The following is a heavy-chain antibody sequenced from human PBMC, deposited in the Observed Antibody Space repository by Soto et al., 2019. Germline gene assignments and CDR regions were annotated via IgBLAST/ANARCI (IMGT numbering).Heavy chain of an antibody. J-gene: IGHJ6*02. V-gene: IGHV5-10-1*01. CDR3: ERTAAAAKYYSGMDV. D-gene: IGHD6-13*01. CDR1: GYSFTSYW. Sequence: GESLKISCKGSGYSFTSYWIGWGCQMPGQGLEWKWRIDPSDSYTNYSPSFQGHVTISADKSISTAYLQWSSLKDSDTAMYYCERTAAAAKYYSGMDVWGQGKTLTVYS. CDR2: IDPSDSYT.